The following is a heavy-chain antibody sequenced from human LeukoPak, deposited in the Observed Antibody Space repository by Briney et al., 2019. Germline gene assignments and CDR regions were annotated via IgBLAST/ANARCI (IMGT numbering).Heavy chain of an antibody. V-gene: IGHV4-59*08. D-gene: IGHD4-17*01. Sequence: SETLSLTCTVSGGSISSYYWSWIRQPPGKGLEWIGYIYYSGSTNYNPSLKSRVTISVDTSKNHFSLKLSSVTAADTAVYYCARSHYGDYEDAFDIWGQGTMVTVSS. CDR1: GGSISSYY. CDR2: IYYSGST. CDR3: ARSHYGDYEDAFDI. J-gene: IGHJ3*02.